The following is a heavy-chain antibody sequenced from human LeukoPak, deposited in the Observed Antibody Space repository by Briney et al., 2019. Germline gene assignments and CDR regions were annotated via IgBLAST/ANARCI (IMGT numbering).Heavy chain of an antibody. V-gene: IGHV1-2*02. CDR2: INPNSGGT. J-gene: IGHJ4*02. Sequence: ASVKVSCKASGYTFTGYYMHWVRQAPGQGLEWMGWINPNSGGTNYAQKFQGRVTMTRDTSISTAYMELSRLRSDDTAVYYCARAPSRYYDSSGYYLENDYWGQGTLVTVSS. D-gene: IGHD3-22*01. CDR1: GYTFTGYY. CDR3: ARAPSRYYDSSGYYLENDY.